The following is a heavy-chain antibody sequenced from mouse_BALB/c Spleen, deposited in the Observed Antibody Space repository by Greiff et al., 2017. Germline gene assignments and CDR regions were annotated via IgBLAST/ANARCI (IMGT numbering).Heavy chain of an antibody. CDR1: GYSITSGYY. CDR3: SFYDVYYERFAY. V-gene: IGHV3-6*02. D-gene: IGHD2-3*01. Sequence: EVKLMESGPGLVKPSQSLSLTCSVTGYSITSGYYWNWIRQFPGNKLEWMGYISYDGSNNYNPSLKNRISITRDTSKNQFFLKLNSVTTEDTATYYCSFYDVYYERFAYWGQGTLVTVSA. J-gene: IGHJ3*01. CDR2: ISYDGSN.